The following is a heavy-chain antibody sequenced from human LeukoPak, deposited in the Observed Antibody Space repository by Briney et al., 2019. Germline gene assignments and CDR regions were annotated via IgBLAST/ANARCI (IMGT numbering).Heavy chain of an antibody. CDR1: GFTFSNSW. CDR3: ARDRASAMPYNWFDP. D-gene: IGHD2-2*01. Sequence: GGSLRLSCLASGFTFSNSWMTWVRQAPGRGLEWVSYISSSSSTIYYADSVKGRLTISRDNAKDSLYLQMNSLRAEDTAVYYCARDRASAMPYNWFDPWGQGTLVTVSS. CDR2: ISSSSSTI. V-gene: IGHV3-48*01. J-gene: IGHJ5*02.